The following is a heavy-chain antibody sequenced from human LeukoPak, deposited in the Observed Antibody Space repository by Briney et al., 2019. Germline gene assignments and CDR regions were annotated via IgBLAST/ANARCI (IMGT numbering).Heavy chain of an antibody. CDR1: GVSISSYY. J-gene: IGHJ5*02. D-gene: IGHD3-10*01. V-gene: IGHV4-4*07. CDR3: ARAVDGTYYYGSGSYYNAGRASWFDP. CDR2: IYTSGST. Sequence: SETLSLTCTVSGVSISSYYWSWIRQPAGKGLEWIGRIYTSGSTNYNPSLKSRVTISVDTSKNQFSLKLSSVTAADTAVYYCARAVDGTYYYGSGSYYNAGRASWFDPWGQGTLVTVSS.